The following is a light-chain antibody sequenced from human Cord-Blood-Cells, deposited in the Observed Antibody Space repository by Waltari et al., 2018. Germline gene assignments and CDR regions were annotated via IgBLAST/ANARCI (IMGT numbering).Light chain of an antibody. CDR2: GAS. V-gene: IGKV3-15*01. CDR3: QQYNNWPPYT. Sequence: EIVMTQSPATRSVSPGERATLSCRASQSVSSNLAWYQHKPGQAPRLLIYGASTRGTGIPARFSGSGSGTEFTLTISSLQSEDFAVYYCQQYNNWPPYTFGQGTKLEIK. CDR1: QSVSSN. J-gene: IGKJ2*01.